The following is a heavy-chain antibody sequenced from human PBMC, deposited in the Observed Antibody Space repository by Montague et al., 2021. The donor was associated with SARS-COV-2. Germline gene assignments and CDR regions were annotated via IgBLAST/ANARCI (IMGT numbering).Heavy chain of an antibody. V-gene: IGHV2-70*01. J-gene: IGHJ4*02. CDR1: GFSLSTSGMC. Sequence: ALVKPTQTLTLTCTFSGFSLSTSGMCVSWIRQPPGKALEWLALIDWDDDKYYSTSLKTRLTISKDTSKNQVVLTITNMDPVDTATYYCARISAWYSSGWSAFDYWGQGTLVTVSS. D-gene: IGHD6-19*01. CDR3: ARISAWYSSGWSAFDY. CDR2: IDWDDDK.